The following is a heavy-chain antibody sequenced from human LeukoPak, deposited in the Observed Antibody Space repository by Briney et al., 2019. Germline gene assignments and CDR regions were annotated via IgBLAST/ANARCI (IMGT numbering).Heavy chain of an antibody. V-gene: IGHV4-59*01. D-gene: IGHD6-13*01. CDR2: IYYSGST. J-gene: IGHJ3*02. CDR3: ARGCIAAAGDAFDI. CDR1: GGSISSYY. Sequence: SETLSLTCTVSGGSISSYYWSWIRQPPGKGLEWIGYIYYSGSTNYNPSLKSRVTISVDTSKNQFSLKLSSVTAADTAVYYCARGCIAAAGDAFDIWGQGTMVTVSS.